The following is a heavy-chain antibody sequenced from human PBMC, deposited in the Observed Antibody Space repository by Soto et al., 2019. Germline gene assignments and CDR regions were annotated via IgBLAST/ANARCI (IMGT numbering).Heavy chain of an antibody. J-gene: IGHJ4*02. V-gene: IGHV3-9*01. CDR2: ISWNGAAT. CDR3: ANLPLYGSGFDC. D-gene: IGHD3-10*01. Sequence: EAQLVESGGGLVQPGRSLRLSCVASGFTFDDYAIHWVRQAPGKGLEWVSGISWNGAATGYADSVKRRFTISRDNAKNSLYLQMSSLRTEDTAIYYCANLPLYGSGFDCWGQGTLVTVSS. CDR1: GFTFDDYA.